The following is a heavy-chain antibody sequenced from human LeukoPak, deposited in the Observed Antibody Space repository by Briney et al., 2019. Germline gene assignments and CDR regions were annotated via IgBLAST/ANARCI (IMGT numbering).Heavy chain of an antibody. Sequence: GESLRISCKGSGYSFTSYWISWVRQMPGKGLEWMGIIYPGDSDTRYSPSFQGQVTISADKSISTAYLQWSSLKASDTAMYYCARLETDRYCSSTSCYSIGWFDPWGQGTLVTVSS. J-gene: IGHJ5*02. CDR2: IYPGDSDT. D-gene: IGHD2-2*02. V-gene: IGHV5-51*01. CDR3: ARLETDRYCSSTSCYSIGWFDP. CDR1: GYSFTSYW.